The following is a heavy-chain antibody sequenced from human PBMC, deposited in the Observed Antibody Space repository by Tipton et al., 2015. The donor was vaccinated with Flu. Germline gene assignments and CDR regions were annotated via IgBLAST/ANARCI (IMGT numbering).Heavy chain of an antibody. V-gene: IGHV4-59*01. D-gene: IGHD7-27*01. CDR1: GGSISSYY. CDR3: ARDWNWGEAFDI. J-gene: IGHJ3*02. CDR2: IYYSGST. Sequence: LRLSCTVSGGSISSYYWSWIRQPPGKGLEWIGYIYYSGSTNYNPSLKSRVTISVDTSKNQFSLKLSSVTAADTAVYYCARDWNWGEAFDIWGQGTMVTVSS.